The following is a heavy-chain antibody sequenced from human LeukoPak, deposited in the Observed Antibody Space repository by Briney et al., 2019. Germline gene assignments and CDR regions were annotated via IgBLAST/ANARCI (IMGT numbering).Heavy chain of an antibody. CDR2: ISYDGSNK. CDR1: GFTFSSYA. J-gene: IGHJ4*02. D-gene: IGHD1-26*01. Sequence: PGGSLRLSCAASGFTFSSYAMHWVRQAPGKGLEWVAVISYDGSNKYYADSVKGRFTISRDHSKNTLYLQMNSLRAEDTAVYYCARADSGSYRSSFDYWGQGTLVTVSS. V-gene: IGHV3-30-3*01. CDR3: ARADSGSYRSSFDY.